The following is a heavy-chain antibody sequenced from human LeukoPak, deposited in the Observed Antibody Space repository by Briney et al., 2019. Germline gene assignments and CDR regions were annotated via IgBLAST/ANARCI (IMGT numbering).Heavy chain of an antibody. CDR1: GYSFTGNY. Sequence: ASVKVSCKASGYSFTGNYMHWVRQAPGQGLEWMAWISAYNGNTNYAQKLQGRVTMTTDTSTSTAFMELRSLRSEDTAVYYCARGDYYDSSVYYYVYYYYMDVWGKGTTVTVSS. CDR2: ISAYNGNT. D-gene: IGHD3-22*01. J-gene: IGHJ6*03. CDR3: ARGDYYDSSVYYYVYYYYMDV. V-gene: IGHV1-18*04.